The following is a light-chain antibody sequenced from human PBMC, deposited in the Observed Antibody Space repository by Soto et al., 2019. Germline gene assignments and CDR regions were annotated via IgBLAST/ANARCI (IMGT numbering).Light chain of an antibody. J-gene: IGKJ1*01. CDR3: QQYHSYPAS. Sequence: DIQMTQSPSSLSASVGDRVTITCRASQGISSFLAWFQQKPGKAPKSLIYDASTLQSGVSSRFSGSGSDTHFTLTIRSLQPEDFANYYCQQYHSYPASFGQGTKVELK. CDR2: DAS. CDR1: QGISSF. V-gene: IGKV1-16*01.